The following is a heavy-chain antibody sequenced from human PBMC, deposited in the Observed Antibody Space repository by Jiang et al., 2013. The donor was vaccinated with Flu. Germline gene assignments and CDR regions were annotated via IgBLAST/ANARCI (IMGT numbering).Heavy chain of an antibody. CDR2: ISYDGSNK. D-gene: IGHD5-12*01. V-gene: IGHV3-30-3*01. Sequence: ESGGGVVQPGRSLRLSCAASGFTFSSYSMHWVRQAPGKGLEWVAVISYDGSNKYYADSVKGRFTISRDNSKNTLSLQMNSLRAEDTAVYSCARGLGSGYAPFDYWGQGTLVTVSS. CDR3: ARGLGSGYAPFDY. J-gene: IGHJ4*02. CDR1: GFTFSSYS.